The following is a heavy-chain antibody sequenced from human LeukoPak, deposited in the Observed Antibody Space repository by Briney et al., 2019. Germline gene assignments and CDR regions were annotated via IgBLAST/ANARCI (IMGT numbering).Heavy chain of an antibody. Sequence: SETLSLTCTVSGGSISSGGYYWSWIRQPPGKGLEWIGYIYYSGSTNYNPSLKSRVTISVDTSKNQFSLKLSSVTAADTAVYYCARGIRWYGSGSVFDYWGQGTLVTVSS. D-gene: IGHD3-10*01. J-gene: IGHJ4*02. CDR2: IYYSGST. CDR3: ARGIRWYGSGSVFDY. V-gene: IGHV4-61*08. CDR1: GGSISSGGYY.